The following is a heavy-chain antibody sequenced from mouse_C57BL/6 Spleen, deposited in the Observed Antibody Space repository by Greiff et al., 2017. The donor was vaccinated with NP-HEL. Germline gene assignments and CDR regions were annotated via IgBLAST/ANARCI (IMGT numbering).Heavy chain of an antibody. D-gene: IGHD3-1*01. CDR3: ARSGFSYWYFDV. Sequence: VMLVESGAELVKPGASVKISCKASGYAFSSYWMNWVKQRPGKGLEWIGQIYPGDGDTTYNGKFKGKATLTADKSSSTAYMQLSSLTSEDSAVYFCARSGFSYWYFDVWGTGTTVTVSS. CDR1: GYAFSSYW. V-gene: IGHV1-80*01. J-gene: IGHJ1*03. CDR2: IYPGDGDT.